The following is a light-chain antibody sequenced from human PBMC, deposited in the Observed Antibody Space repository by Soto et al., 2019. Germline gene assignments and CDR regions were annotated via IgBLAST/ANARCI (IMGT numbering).Light chain of an antibody. Sequence: EIVMTQSPATLSVSPGERATLSCRASQSVSSNLAWYQQKPGQAPRLLIYGASTRATGIPARFSGSGSGTDFTLTISSLQSEDFAVYFCQQYNLWPPYTFGQGTKLEIK. CDR3: QQYNLWPPYT. CDR2: GAS. V-gene: IGKV3-15*01. J-gene: IGKJ2*01. CDR1: QSVSSN.